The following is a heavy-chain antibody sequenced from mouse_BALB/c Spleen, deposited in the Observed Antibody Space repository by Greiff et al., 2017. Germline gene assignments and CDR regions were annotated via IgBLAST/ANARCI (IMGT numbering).Heavy chain of an antibody. J-gene: IGHJ2*01. CDR2: ISTYYGDA. Sequence: QVQLQQSGAELVRPGVSVKISCKGSGYTFTDYAMHWVKQSHAKSLEWIGVISTYYGDASYNQKFKGKATMTVDKSSSTAYMELARLTSEDSAIYYCARGGNLLRLPMGVWGQGTTLTVSS. CDR1: GYTFTDYA. V-gene: IGHV1S137*01. CDR3: ARGGNLLRLPMGV. D-gene: IGHD1-2*01.